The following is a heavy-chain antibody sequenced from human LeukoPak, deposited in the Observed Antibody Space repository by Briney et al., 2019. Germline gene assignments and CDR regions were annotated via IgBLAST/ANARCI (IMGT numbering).Heavy chain of an antibody. CDR3: ADPGSAL. J-gene: IGHJ4*02. CDR1: GFTFNKHW. CDR2: LKENGTEK. Sequence: GGSLRLSCAASGFTFNKHWMSWVRQAPGKGLEWVANLKENGTEKMYVDSVKGRFTISRGNAKNSLYLQMNYLRAEDTAVYFCADPGSALWGQGTLVTVSS. V-gene: IGHV3-7*01.